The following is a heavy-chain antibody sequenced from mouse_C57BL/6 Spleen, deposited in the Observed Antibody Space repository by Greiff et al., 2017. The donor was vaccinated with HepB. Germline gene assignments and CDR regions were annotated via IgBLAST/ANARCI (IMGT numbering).Heavy chain of an antibody. Sequence: QVHVKQPGAELVKPGASVKMSCKASGYTFTSYWITWVKQRPGQGLEWIGDIYPGSGSTNYNEKFKSKATLTVDTSSSTAYMQLSSLTSEDSAVYYCARGDGYYGVDYWGQGTTLTVSS. CDR1: GYTFTSYW. CDR2: IYPGSGST. CDR3: ARGDGYYGVDY. D-gene: IGHD1-1*01. J-gene: IGHJ2*01. V-gene: IGHV1-55*01.